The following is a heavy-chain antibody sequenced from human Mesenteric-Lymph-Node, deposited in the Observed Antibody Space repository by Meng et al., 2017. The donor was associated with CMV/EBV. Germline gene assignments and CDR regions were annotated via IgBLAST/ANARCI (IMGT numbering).Heavy chain of an antibody. CDR1: GYSFTSYW. CDR2: INPNSGGT. Sequence: GESLKISCKGSGYSFTSYWIGWVRQAPGQGLEWMGWINPNSGGTNYAQKFQGRVTMTTDTSTSTAYMELRSLRSDDTAVYYCARGYSSSWYVREELRTWFDPWGQGTLVTVSS. V-gene: IGHV1-18*04. J-gene: IGHJ5*02. D-gene: IGHD6-13*01. CDR3: ARGYSSSWYVREELRTWFDP.